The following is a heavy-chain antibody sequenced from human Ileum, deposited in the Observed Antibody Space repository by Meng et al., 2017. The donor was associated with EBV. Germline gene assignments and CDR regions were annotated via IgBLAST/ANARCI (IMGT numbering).Heavy chain of an antibody. CDR3: ITEPHFEY. J-gene: IGHJ4*02. Sequence: VQLVGSGGGVVKPGGSLRLSCAASEFTFRNVWMSWVRQAPGKGLEWVGRIKSNANGGTTDYAAPVKGRFTISRDDSRNTLYLQMNSLKTEDTAVYYCITEPHFEYWGQGTLVTVSS. CDR1: EFTFRNVW. CDR2: IKSNANGGTT. V-gene: IGHV3-15*01.